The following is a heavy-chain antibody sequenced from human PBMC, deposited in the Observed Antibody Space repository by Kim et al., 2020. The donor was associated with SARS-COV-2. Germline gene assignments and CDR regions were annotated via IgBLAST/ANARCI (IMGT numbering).Heavy chain of an antibody. CDR1: GFSVRSCY. CDR2: IYVDGNT. Sequence: GGSLRLSCAASGFSVRSCYMSWVRQAPGEGLEWLSVIYVDGNTHYADSVRGRFTISRHNSENIVYLQLNTLRVEDTAVYYCARDQVVGYRFWGHGNRVTV. CDR3: ARDQVVGYRF. V-gene: IGHV3-66*01. J-gene: IGHJ6*01. D-gene: IGHD3-16*02.